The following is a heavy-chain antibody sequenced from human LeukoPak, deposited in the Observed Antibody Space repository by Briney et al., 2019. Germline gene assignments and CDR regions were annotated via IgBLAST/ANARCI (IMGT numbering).Heavy chain of an antibody. CDR2: INPNSGGT. D-gene: IGHD5-18*01. Sequence: ASVKVSCKASGYTFTGYYVHWVRQAPGQGLEWMGWINPNSGGTNYAQKFQGRVTMTRDTSISTAYMELSRLRSDDTAVYYCAREGDVDTAMVTNYYFDYWGQGTLVTVSS. J-gene: IGHJ4*02. CDR1: GYTFTGYY. V-gene: IGHV1-2*02. CDR3: AREGDVDTAMVTNYYFDY.